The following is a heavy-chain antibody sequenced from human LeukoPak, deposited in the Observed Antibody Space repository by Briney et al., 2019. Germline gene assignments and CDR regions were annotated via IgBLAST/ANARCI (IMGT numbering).Heavy chain of an antibody. V-gene: IGHV4-39*01. CDR3: ARPRATDYYDSSGYYSYYFDY. CDR1: GGSISSSSYY. J-gene: IGHJ4*02. Sequence: SETLSLTCTVSGGSISSSSYYWGWIRQPPGKGLEWIGSIYYSGCTYYNPSVKSRVTISVDTSKNQFSLKLSSVTAADTAVYYCARPRATDYYDSSGYYSYYFDYWGQGTLVTVSS. CDR2: IYYSGCT. D-gene: IGHD3-22*01.